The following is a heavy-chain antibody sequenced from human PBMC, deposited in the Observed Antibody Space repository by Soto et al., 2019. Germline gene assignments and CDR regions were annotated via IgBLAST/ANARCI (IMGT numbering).Heavy chain of an antibody. CDR2: IFSDNER. Sequence: SGPTLVNPTETLTLTCTVSGFSLTTGKMGVSWIRQPPGKALEWLAHIFSDNERSYSTSLQGRLTISKDTSGSQVVLSMTNVDPVDTATYYCARMKVDSYQFYYAMDVWGQGTTVTVS. J-gene: IGHJ6*02. CDR1: GFSLTTGKMG. CDR3: ARMKVDSYQFYYAMDV. V-gene: IGHV2-26*01. D-gene: IGHD3-9*01.